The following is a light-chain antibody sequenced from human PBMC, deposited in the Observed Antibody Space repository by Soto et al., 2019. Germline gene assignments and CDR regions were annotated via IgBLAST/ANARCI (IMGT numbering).Light chain of an antibody. CDR3: QQYNTYSFN. Sequence: DIQMTQSPSSLSASVGDRVNITCRASQTVTKYLNWYQQKPGKAPKLLIYAASNLQSGVPSRFSGGGSGTDFTLTISSLQPEDFATYYCQQYNTYSFNFGPGTKVDIK. CDR2: AAS. CDR1: QTVTKY. V-gene: IGKV1-39*01. J-gene: IGKJ3*01.